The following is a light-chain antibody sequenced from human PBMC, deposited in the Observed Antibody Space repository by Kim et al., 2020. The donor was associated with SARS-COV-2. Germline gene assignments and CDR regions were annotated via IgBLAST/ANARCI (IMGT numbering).Light chain of an antibody. CDR2: LNSDGSH. V-gene: IGLV4-69*01. Sequence: QPVLTQSPSASASLGASVKLTCTLSSGHSSYAIAWHQQQPEKGPRYLMKLNSDGSHTKGDGIPDRFSGSSSGAERYLTISSLQSEDESDYYCQTWDTVIRVFCGGTQLTVL. CDR3: QTWDTVIRV. CDR1: SGHSSYA. J-gene: IGLJ3*02.